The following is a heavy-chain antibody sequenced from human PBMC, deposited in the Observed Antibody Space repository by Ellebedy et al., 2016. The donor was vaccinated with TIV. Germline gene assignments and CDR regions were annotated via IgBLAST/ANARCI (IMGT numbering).Heavy chain of an antibody. CDR3: ANCLCDYYGSGKRYYYYGMDV. V-gene: IGHV3-30*02. J-gene: IGHJ6*02. D-gene: IGHD3-10*01. Sequence: GESLKISCTASGFTFGEYAIRWFCQAPGKGLEWVAFIRYDGGNKYYADSVKGRFTISRDNSKNTLYLQMNSLRAEDTAVYYCANCLCDYYGSGKRYYYYGMDVWGQGTTVTVSS. CDR2: IRYDGGNK. CDR1: GFTFGEYA.